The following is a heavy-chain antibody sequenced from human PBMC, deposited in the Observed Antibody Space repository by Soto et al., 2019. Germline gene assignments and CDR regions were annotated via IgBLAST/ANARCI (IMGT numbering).Heavy chain of an antibody. D-gene: IGHD4-17*01. CDR1: GASISSYNYY. CDR2: ISYSEST. CDR3: ATMGTPVSRLPYVDY. V-gene: IGHV4-30-4*01. J-gene: IGHJ4*02. Sequence: SETLSLTCTSSGASISSYNYYWSWIRQPPGKGLEWIGFISYSESTDYSASLKSRFTISVDTFKDQFSPNLSSVTAADAAVYYCATMGTPVSRLPYVDYWGQGTLVTGSS.